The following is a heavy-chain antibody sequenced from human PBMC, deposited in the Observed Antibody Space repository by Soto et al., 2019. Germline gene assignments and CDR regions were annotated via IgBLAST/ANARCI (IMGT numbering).Heavy chain of an antibody. CDR2: IIPVFGNP. Sequence: QVQLEQSGSEVKKSGSSVKVSCKASGYSFSSHAITWVRQAPGQGLEWMGGIIPVFGNPSYAQKFQGRVTIFAEKATNLSYLELRNLRSEDTAVYYCARGGALSTSWYWGDGLDSWGQGTQVTVSS. D-gene: IGHD6-13*01. CDR1: GYSFSSHA. V-gene: IGHV1-69*06. J-gene: IGHJ4*02. CDR3: ARGGALSTSWYWGDGLDS.